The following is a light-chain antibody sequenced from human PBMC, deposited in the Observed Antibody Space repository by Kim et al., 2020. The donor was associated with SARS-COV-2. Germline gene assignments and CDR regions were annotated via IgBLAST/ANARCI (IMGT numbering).Light chain of an antibody. CDR3: QQYSDWPPGDT. CDR1: QGVSSH. V-gene: IGKV3-15*01. CDR2: GAS. J-gene: IGKJ2*01. Sequence: SPGERATLSCRASQGVSSHLAWYQQRPGQPPRLLIYGASTRATGIPARFSGSGSGTEFTLTISSLQSEDFAIYFCQQYSDWPPGDTFGQGTKLEI.